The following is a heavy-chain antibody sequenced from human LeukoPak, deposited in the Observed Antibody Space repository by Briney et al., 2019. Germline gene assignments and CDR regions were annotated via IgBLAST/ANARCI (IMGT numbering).Heavy chain of an antibody. V-gene: IGHV4-59*01. CDR3: ATSPIQLWLPFDY. CDR2: IYYSGST. D-gene: IGHD5-18*01. J-gene: IGHJ4*02. CDR1: GGSISSYY. Sequence: SETLSLTCTVSGGSISSYYWSWIRQPPGKGLEWIGYIYYSGSTNYNPSLKSRVTISVDTSKNQFSLKLSSVTAADRAVYYCATSPIQLWLPFDYWGQGTLVTVSS.